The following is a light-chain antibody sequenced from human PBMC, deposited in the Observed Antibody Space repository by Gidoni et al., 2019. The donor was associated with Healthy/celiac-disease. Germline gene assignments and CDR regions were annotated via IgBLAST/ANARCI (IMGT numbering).Light chain of an antibody. CDR2: EVS. J-gene: IGLJ2*01. V-gene: IGLV2-14*01. CDR3: SSYTSSSTLV. Sequence: QSALTQPASVSGSPGQSITISCTGTSSDVGGYNYVSWYQQHPGTAPKLMIYEVSNRPSGASNRFSGSKSGNTASLTISGLQAEDEADYYCSSYTSSSTLVFGGGTKLTVL. CDR1: SSDVGGYNY.